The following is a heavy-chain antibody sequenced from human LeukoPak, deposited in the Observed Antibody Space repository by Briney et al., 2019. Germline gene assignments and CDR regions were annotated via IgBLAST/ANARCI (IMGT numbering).Heavy chain of an antibody. Sequence: SETLSLTCTVSGGSISSYYWSWIRQPPGKGLEWIGYILYSGSTSYNPSLRSRVTISLDTSKNQFSLRLSSVTAADTAVYYCARGRQYTGGVDYWGQGTLVTVSS. CDR3: ARGRQYTGGVDY. CDR2: ILYSGST. CDR1: GGSISSYY. V-gene: IGHV4-59*01. D-gene: IGHD2-2*02. J-gene: IGHJ4*02.